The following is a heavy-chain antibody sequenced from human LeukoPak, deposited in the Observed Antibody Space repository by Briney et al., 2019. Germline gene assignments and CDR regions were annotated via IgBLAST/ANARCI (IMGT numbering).Heavy chain of an antibody. CDR3: ARQLGGSYRRRPFDY. CDR2: INHSGST. D-gene: IGHD1-26*01. CDR1: GGSFSGYY. J-gene: IGHJ4*02. V-gene: IGHV4-34*01. Sequence: SETLSLTCAVYGGSFSGYYWSWIRQPPGKGLEWIGEINHSGSTNYNPSLKSRVTISVDTSKNQFSLKLSSVTAADTAVYYCARQLGGSYRRRPFDYWGQGTLVTVSS.